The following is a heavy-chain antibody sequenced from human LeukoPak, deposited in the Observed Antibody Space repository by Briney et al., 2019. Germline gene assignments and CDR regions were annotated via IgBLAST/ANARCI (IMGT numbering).Heavy chain of an antibody. D-gene: IGHD2-2*01. CDR1: GFTFSSHG. CDR3: THGSMYQLDY. Sequence: QTGGSLRLSCAASGFTFSSHGMSWVRQAPGKGLEWIAYLSSSGSAFSYADSVKGRFTIARDNAKNTLYLQMNSLRDEDTAVYYCTHGSMYQLDYWGQGTLVTVSS. J-gene: IGHJ4*02. CDR2: LSSSGSAF. V-gene: IGHV3-48*02.